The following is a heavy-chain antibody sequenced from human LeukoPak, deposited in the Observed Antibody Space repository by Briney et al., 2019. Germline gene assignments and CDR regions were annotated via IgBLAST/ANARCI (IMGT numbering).Heavy chain of an antibody. CDR3: ARGRNYYDSSGYYPPRFYYYYYGMDV. CDR2: MNPNSGNT. Sequence: ASVKVSCKASGYTFTSYDINWVRQATGQGLEWMGWMNPNSGNTGYAQKFQGRVTMTRDTSISTAYMELSRLRSDDTAVYYCARGRNYYDSSGYYPPRFYYYYYGMDVWGQGTTVTVSS. V-gene: IGHV1-8*01. CDR1: GYTFTSYD. J-gene: IGHJ6*02. D-gene: IGHD3-22*01.